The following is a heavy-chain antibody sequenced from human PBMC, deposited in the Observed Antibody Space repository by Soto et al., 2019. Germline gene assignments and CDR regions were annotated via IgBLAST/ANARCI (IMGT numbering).Heavy chain of an antibody. CDR3: ATILGPRTTWFLNGMDV. V-gene: IGHV1-69*01. Sequence: QVQLVQSGAEVKKPGSSVRVSCKASGGTFGSNALSWVRQAPGQGLEWMGGIIPIFDTTHYAQNFQGRVTITAEESTSTVYMELSSLRSEDTAVYYCATILGPRTTWFLNGMDVWGQGTSVTVSS. CDR2: IIPIFDTT. D-gene: IGHD3-16*01. CDR1: GGTFGSNA. J-gene: IGHJ6*02.